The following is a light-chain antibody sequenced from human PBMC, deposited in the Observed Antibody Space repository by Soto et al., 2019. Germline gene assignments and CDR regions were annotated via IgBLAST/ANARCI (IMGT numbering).Light chain of an antibody. Sequence: EIVLTQSPGTLSLSPGETASLSCRASQTGDSRYLAWYQQKPGQAPRLLIYGASSRATGIAARFSGSGAGTDFTLPIRRMELEDFALYYCQRYGSSPPTFGQGTKVDIK. CDR1: QTGDSRY. CDR3: QRYGSSPPT. J-gene: IGKJ1*01. V-gene: IGKV3-20*01. CDR2: GAS.